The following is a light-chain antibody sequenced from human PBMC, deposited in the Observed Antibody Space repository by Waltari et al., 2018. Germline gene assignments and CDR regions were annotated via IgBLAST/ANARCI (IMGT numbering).Light chain of an antibody. V-gene: IGKV3-15*01. CDR1: QSVSNN. CDR2: DAS. Sequence: EAMMTQSPATLSVSPGDSATLSCRASQSVSNNVAWFQQKPGQAPSLLLYDASTRATGVPARFSGSGSGTEFTLTISSLQTEDFAVYYCQQYNNWPLYTFGQGTKLEIK. J-gene: IGKJ2*01. CDR3: QQYNNWPLYT.